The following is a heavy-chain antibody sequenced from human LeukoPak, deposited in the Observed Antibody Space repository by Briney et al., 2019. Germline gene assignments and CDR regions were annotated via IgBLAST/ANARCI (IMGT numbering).Heavy chain of an antibody. CDR2: INPNSGGT. Sequence: GASVKVSCNTSGYTFTGYYIHWVRQAPGQGLEWMGWINPNSGGTNYAQKFQGRVSMTRDTSISTAYMELGRLRSDDTAVYYCARDQAALAARPFDYWGQGTLVTVSS. V-gene: IGHV1-2*02. D-gene: IGHD6-6*01. J-gene: IGHJ4*02. CDR1: GYTFTGYY. CDR3: ARDQAALAARPFDY.